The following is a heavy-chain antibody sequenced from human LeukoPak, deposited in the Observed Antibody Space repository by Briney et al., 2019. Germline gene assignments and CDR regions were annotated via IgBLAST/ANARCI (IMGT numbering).Heavy chain of an antibody. V-gene: IGHV4-59*01. CDR2: TKNSGST. CDR1: GGSISSYY. Sequence: SETLSLTCTVSGGSISSYYWNWIRQSPGKGLEWIGYTKNSGSTNYSPSLKSRVTISVDMSKNQFSLKLSSVTAADTAVYYCARGLEAAGFFDYWGQGTLVTVSS. D-gene: IGHD6-13*01. J-gene: IGHJ4*02. CDR3: ARGLEAAGFFDY.